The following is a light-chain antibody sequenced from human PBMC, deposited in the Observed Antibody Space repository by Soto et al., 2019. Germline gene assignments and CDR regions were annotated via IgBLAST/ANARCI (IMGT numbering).Light chain of an antibody. V-gene: IGKV1-5*03. Sequence: DIQMTQSPSTLSASVGDRDTITCRASQSISSWLAWYQQKPGKAPKLLIYKASSLESGVPSRFSGSGSGTEFTLTISSLQPDDFATYYCQQFHSFSPTFGQGTKVEIK. CDR1: QSISSW. CDR3: QQFHSFSPT. CDR2: KAS. J-gene: IGKJ1*01.